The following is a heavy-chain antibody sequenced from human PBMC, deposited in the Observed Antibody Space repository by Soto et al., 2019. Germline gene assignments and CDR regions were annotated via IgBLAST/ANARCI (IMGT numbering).Heavy chain of an antibody. CDR3: VSDRGYGHASVPYS. J-gene: IGHJ4*02. CDR1: GFTFTSYG. CDR2: ISYDGGLQ. V-gene: IGHV3-30*13. Sequence: QAHLVESGGGVVQPGRSLRLSCAASGFTFTSYGMHWVRQAPGTRLEWVAVISYDGGLQHYADSVKGRFTISRDNSKNRVLLQMNSLRAGDTAVYYCVSDRGYGHASVPYSWGQGTLVSVSS. D-gene: IGHD5-18*01.